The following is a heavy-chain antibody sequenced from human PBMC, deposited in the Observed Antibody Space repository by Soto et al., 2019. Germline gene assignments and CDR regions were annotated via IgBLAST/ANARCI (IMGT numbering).Heavy chain of an antibody. CDR1: AFSLSTGGVG. CDR3: IQSRCGGDCLQSYASYYYYGMDV. Sequence: QITLKEPGPTLVKPTQTLTLTCTFSAFSLSTGGVGVGWIRQPPGKALEWLALIYWDDDKRYSPSLRSRLTITKDTSKNQWVLTMTNMDPVDTATYYCIQSRCGGDCLQSYASYYYYGMDVWGQGTTVTVSS. V-gene: IGHV2-5*02. CDR2: IYWDDDK. D-gene: IGHD2-21*02. J-gene: IGHJ6*02.